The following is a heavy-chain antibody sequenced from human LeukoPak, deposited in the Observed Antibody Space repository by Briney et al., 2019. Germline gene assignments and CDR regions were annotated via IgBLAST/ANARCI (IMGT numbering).Heavy chain of an antibody. Sequence: ASVKVSCKASGYTFTSYYMHWVRQASGQGLEWMGIINPSGGSTSYAQKFQGRVTMTRDTSTSTVYMELSSLRSEDTAVYYCAVTYYYDSSGARIDYWGQGTLVTVSS. CDR2: INPSGGST. CDR3: AVTYYYDSSGARIDY. V-gene: IGHV1-46*01. CDR1: GYTFTSYY. D-gene: IGHD3-22*01. J-gene: IGHJ4*02.